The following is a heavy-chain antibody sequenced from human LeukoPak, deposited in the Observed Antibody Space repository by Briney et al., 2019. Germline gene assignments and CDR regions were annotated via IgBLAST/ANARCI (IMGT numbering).Heavy chain of an antibody. J-gene: IGHJ6*03. Sequence: PSETLSLTCAVYGGSFSGYYWSWIRQPPGKGLEWIGYIYYSGSTNYNPSLKSRVTISVDTSKNQFSLKLSSVTAADTAVYYCARVLGMGSSGWLYYYYYMDVWGKGTTVTVSS. CDR2: IYYSGST. CDR1: GGSFSGYY. D-gene: IGHD6-19*01. CDR3: ARVLGMGSSGWLYYYYYMDV. V-gene: IGHV4-59*01.